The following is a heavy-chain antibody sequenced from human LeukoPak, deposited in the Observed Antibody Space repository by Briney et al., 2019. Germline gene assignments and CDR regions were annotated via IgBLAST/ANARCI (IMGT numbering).Heavy chain of an antibody. J-gene: IGHJ4*02. Sequence: ASVTVLSKASGYTFTDYYIHWVRQAPGQGLEWMGWILPNSGDTKYAQKFQGRVTMTRDTSVRTAFMELTRLESDDTAVYYCARVLWGKPFDYWGQGTLVTVSS. D-gene: IGHD7-27*01. CDR2: ILPNSGDT. V-gene: IGHV1-2*02. CDR3: ARVLWGKPFDY. CDR1: GYTFTDYY.